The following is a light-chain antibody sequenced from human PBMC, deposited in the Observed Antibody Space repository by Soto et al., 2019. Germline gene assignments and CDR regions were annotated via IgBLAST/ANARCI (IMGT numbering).Light chain of an antibody. J-gene: IGKJ1*01. CDR2: GVS. CDR1: QSVSNN. CDR3: QQYASGPQT. Sequence: EVVMTQSPATLSLSPGERGILSCMASQSVSNNLAWYQQRPGQAPRLLIYGVSTRATGVPARFSGSGFGTRFSLTIDSLQSDDFAVYYCQQYASGPQTFGQGTKVDIK. V-gene: IGKV3-15*01.